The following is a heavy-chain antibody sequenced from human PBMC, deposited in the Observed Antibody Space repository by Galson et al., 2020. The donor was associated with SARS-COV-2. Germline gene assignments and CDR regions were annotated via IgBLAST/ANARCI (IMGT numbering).Heavy chain of an antibody. V-gene: IGHV1-18*04. CDR2: IRAYNGNT. J-gene: IGHJ6*02. CDR3: ARDGVTIFGVDYYYYGMDV. D-gene: IGHD3-3*01. CDR1: GYTSTSYG. Sequence: ASVKVSCKASGYTSTSYGISWVRQAPGQGLEWMGWIRAYNGNTNYAQKLQGRVTMTTDTSTSTAYMELRSLRSDDTAVYYCARDGVTIFGVDYYYYGMDVLGQWTTVTVSS.